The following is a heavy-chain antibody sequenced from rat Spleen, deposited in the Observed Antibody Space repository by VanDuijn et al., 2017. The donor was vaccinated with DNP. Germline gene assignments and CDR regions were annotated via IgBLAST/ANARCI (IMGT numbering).Heavy chain of an antibody. CDR1: GFTFSDYY. J-gene: IGHJ2*01. Sequence: EVLLVESDGGLVQPGRSLKLSCAVSGFTFSDYYMAWVRQAPGKGLEWVASITNIGGSTYYPDSVKGRFTISRDNAKSTLYLQMDSLRSEDTATYYCTTTLITTTRNYWGQVVMVTVSS. CDR2: ITNIGGST. D-gene: IGHD1-10*01. V-gene: IGHV5-20*01. CDR3: TTTLITTTRNY.